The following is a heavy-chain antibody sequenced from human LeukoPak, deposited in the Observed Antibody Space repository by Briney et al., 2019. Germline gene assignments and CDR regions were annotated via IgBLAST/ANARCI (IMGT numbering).Heavy chain of an antibody. J-gene: IGHJ4*02. V-gene: IGHV3-43*02. CDR2: ISADGGST. CDR3: AKESGKFDY. CDR1: GLNFDDSA. Sequence: GGSLRLSCVASGLNFDDSAMHWVRQAPGNGLGWVSLISADGGSTFSADSVKGRFSISRDNSKNSLYLQMNSLRSEDTAMYYCAKESGKFDYWGQGTLVAVSS.